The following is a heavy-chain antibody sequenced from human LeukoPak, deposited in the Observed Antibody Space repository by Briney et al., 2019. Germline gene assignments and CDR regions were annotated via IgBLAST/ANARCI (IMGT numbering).Heavy chain of an antibody. Sequence: PGGSLRLSCAASGFYAMSWVRQAPGKGLEWVSAISGSGGSTYYADSVKGRFTISRDNSKNTLYLQMNSLRAEETAVYYCAKDGLYYYDSSGYYRFDYWGQGTLVTVSS. D-gene: IGHD3-22*01. J-gene: IGHJ4*02. CDR3: AKDGLYYYDSSGYYRFDY. CDR1: GFYA. CDR2: ISGSGGST. V-gene: IGHV3-23*01.